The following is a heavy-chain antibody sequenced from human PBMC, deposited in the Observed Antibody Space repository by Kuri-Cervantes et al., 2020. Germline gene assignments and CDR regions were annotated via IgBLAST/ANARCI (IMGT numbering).Heavy chain of an antibody. J-gene: IGHJ6*02. Sequence: ASVKVSCKASGYTFSSYGINWVRQAPGQGLEWMGWISAYNGNTNYAQKLQGRVSMTTDTSTSTAYMELRSLRSDDTAVYYCASQYCSGGSCPPYYYYGMDVWGQGPTVPVSS. CDR1: GYTFSSYG. CDR2: ISAYNGNT. CDR3: ASQYCSGGSCPPYYYYGMDV. V-gene: IGHV1-18*01. D-gene: IGHD2-15*01.